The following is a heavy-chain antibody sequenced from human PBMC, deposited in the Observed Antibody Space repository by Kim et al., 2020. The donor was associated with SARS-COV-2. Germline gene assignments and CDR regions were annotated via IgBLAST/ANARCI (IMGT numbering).Heavy chain of an antibody. Sequence: SETLSLTCTVSGGSISSGGYYWSWIRQHPGKGLEWIGYIYYSGSTYYNPSLKSRVTISVDTSKNQFSLKLSSVTAADTAVYYCARSRSGKSPRGYYDSSGIHFDYWGQGTLSPSPQ. CDR3: ARSRSGKSPRGYYDSSGIHFDY. V-gene: IGHV4-31*03. D-gene: IGHD3-22*01. J-gene: IGHJ4*02. CDR1: GGSISSGGYY. CDR2: IYYSGST.